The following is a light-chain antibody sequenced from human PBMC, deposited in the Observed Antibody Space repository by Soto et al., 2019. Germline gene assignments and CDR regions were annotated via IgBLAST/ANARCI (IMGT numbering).Light chain of an antibody. CDR2: DAS. Sequence: ELVLTQSPGTLSLSPGERATLSCRVGQNINNNYLAWYQHKPGQAPRLLIYDASLRATGVPERFSGSGSGTDFTLTITRLEPDDSAVYYCQQQGISHITFGQGTRLEIK. CDR3: QQQGISHIT. CDR1: QNINNNY. V-gene: IGKV3-20*01. J-gene: IGKJ5*01.